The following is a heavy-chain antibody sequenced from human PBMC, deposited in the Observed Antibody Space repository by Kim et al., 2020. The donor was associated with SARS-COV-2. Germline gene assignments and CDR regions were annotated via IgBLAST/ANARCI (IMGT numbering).Heavy chain of an antibody. V-gene: IGHV1-2*02. D-gene: IGHD6-19*01. Sequence: PEFQGRVTMTRDTSISTAYMELSRLRSDDTAVYYCARDGDWQWLELYFDYWGQGTLVTVSS. J-gene: IGHJ4*02. CDR3: ARDGDWQWLELYFDY.